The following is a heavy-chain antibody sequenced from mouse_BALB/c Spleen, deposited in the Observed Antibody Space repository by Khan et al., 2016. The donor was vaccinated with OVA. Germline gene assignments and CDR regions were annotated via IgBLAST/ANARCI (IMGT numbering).Heavy chain of an antibody. V-gene: IGHV5-6-3*01. J-gene: IGHJ2*01. Sequence: VQLKQSGGGLVQPGGSLKLSCAASGFTFSSYGMSWVRQTPDKRLELVATINSNGGSTYYPDSVKGRFTISRDNAKNTLYLQMSCLKSEDTAMYYCARAGVHYYGYFDYWGQGTTLTVSS. CDR1: GFTFSSYG. D-gene: IGHD1-2*01. CDR3: ARAGVHYYGYFDY. CDR2: INSNGGST.